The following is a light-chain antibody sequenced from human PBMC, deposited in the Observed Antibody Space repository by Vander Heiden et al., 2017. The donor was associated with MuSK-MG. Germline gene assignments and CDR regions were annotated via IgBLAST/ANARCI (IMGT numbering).Light chain of an antibody. Sequence: EIVLTQSPGTLSLSSGERATLSCRASQSVSSSSLAWYQQKPGQAPRLRIYGASSRATGIPDRFSGSGSGTDLNLTISRLEPEDFAMYYGQQYGSSPTWTFGQGTKVEIK. CDR1: QSVSSSS. CDR3: QQYGSSPTWT. V-gene: IGKV3-20*01. CDR2: GAS. J-gene: IGKJ1*01.